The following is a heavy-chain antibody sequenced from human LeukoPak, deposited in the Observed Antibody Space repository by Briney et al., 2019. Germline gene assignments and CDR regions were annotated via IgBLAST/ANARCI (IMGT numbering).Heavy chain of an antibody. J-gene: IGHJ4*02. Sequence: GESLKISCKGSGYSFTNYWIGWVRQMPRKGLEWMGIIYPGDSDTRYSPSFQGQVTISADKSISTAYLQWSSLKASDTAMYYCARPYCTGGSCYSAPFDYWGQGTLVTVSS. CDR2: IYPGDSDT. V-gene: IGHV5-51*01. CDR1: GYSFTNYW. D-gene: IGHD2-15*01. CDR3: ARPYCTGGSCYSAPFDY.